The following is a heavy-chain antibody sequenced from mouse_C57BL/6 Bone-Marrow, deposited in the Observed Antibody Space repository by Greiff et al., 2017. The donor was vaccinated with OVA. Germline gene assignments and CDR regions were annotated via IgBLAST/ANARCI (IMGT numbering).Heavy chain of an antibody. Sequence: QVQLQQPGAELVKPGASVKMSCKASGYTFTSYWITWVKQRPGQGLEWIGDIYPGSGSTNYNEKFKSKATLTVDTSSSTAYMQLSSLTSEDSAVYYCARWEVMTTVHYFDYWGQGTTLTVSS. CDR1: GYTFTSYW. CDR2: IYPGSGST. D-gene: IGHD1-1*01. J-gene: IGHJ2*01. CDR3: ARWEVMTTVHYFDY. V-gene: IGHV1-55*01.